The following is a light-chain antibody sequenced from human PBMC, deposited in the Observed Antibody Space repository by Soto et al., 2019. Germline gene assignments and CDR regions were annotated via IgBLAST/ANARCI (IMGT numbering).Light chain of an antibody. CDR3: QQRSNWPAVT. Sequence: EIVLTQSPATLSLSPGERATLSCRASQSVSSYLAWYQQKPDQAPRLLIYDASNRATGIPARFSGSGSGTDFTLTISSLEPEDFAVYYCQQRSNWPAVTFGPGTKVDIK. CDR1: QSVSSY. J-gene: IGKJ3*01. CDR2: DAS. V-gene: IGKV3-11*01.